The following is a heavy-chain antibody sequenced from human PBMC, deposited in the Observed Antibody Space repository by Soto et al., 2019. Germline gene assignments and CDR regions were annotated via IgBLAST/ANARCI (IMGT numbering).Heavy chain of an antibody. J-gene: IGHJ6*02. CDR2: IYPGDSDT. Sequence: GESLKISCKGSGYSFTSYWIGWVRQMPGKGLEWMGIIYPGDSDTRYSPSFQGQVTISADKSISTAYLQWSSLRASDTAMYYCARHETSYGSGSYSYGMDVWGQGTTVTVSS. CDR1: GYSFTSYW. D-gene: IGHD3-10*01. CDR3: ARHETSYGSGSYSYGMDV. V-gene: IGHV5-51*01.